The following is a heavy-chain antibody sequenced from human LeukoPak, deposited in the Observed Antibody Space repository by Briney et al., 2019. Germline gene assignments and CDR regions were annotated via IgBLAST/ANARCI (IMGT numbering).Heavy chain of an antibody. V-gene: IGHV3-30*02. CDR3: AKVCTVTTCSDY. J-gene: IGHJ4*02. Sequence: GGSLRLSCAASGFTFTSYSMNWVRQAPGKGLEWVAFIRYDGSNKYYADSVKGRFTISRDNSKNTLYLQMNSLRAEDTAVYYCAKVCTVTTCSDYWGQGTLVTVSS. D-gene: IGHD4-11*01. CDR1: GFTFTSYS. CDR2: IRYDGSNK.